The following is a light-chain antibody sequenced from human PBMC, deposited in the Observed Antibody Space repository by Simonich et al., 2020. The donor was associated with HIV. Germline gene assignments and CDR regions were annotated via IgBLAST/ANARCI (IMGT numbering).Light chain of an antibody. J-gene: IGKJ1*01. CDR1: QSISSY. V-gene: IGKV1-39*01. CDR3: QQSYSTPWT. CDR2: AAS. Sequence: DIQMTQSPSSLSASVGDRVTITCRSSQSISSYLNWYQQKPGKAPKRLIYAASSLQSGVPSRFSGSGSGTDFTLTINSLQPEDFATYYCQQSYSTPWTFGQGTKVEIK.